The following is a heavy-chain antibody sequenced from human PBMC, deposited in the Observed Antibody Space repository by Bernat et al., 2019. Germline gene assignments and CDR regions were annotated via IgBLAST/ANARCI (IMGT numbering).Heavy chain of an antibody. V-gene: IGHV3-64*03. CDR1: GFTFSSYV. Sequence: EVQLVESGGGLVQPGGSLRLSCSASGFTFSSYVMFWVRQAPGKGLEYVSGISSNGDSTHYVDSVKGRFTISRDNSKSMLYVQMSSLGVEDTAVYYCVSDVLYWGQGALVTVSP. CDR2: ISSNGDST. J-gene: IGHJ4*02. CDR3: VSDVLY.